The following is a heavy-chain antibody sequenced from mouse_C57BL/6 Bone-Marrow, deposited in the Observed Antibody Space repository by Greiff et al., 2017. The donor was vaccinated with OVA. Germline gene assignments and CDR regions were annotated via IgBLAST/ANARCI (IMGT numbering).Heavy chain of an antibody. CDR1: GYTFTDYY. V-gene: IGHV1-19*01. CDR3: AREGRGSSYLDY. J-gene: IGHJ2*01. D-gene: IGHD1-1*01. Sequence: VQLQQSGPVLVKPGASVKMSCKASGYTFTDYYMNWVKQSHGKSLEWIGVINPYNGGTSYNQKFKGKATLTVDKSSSTAYMELNSLKSEDSAVYYCAREGRGSSYLDYWGQGTTLTVSS. CDR2: INPYNGGT.